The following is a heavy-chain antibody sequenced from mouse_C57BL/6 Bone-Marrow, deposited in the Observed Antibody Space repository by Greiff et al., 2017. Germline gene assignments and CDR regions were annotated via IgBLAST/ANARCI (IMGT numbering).Heavy chain of an antibody. CDR1: GYTFTDYY. J-gene: IGHJ1*03. CDR2: INPNNGGT. CDR3: ARQEVYYGWYFDV. D-gene: IGHD1-1*01. Sequence: EVQLQQSGPELVKPGASVKISCKASGYTFTDYYMNWVKQSHGKSLEWIGDINPNNGGTSYNQKFKGKATLTVDKSSSTAYMELRSLTSEDSAVYYCARQEVYYGWYFDVWGTGTTVTVSS. V-gene: IGHV1-26*01.